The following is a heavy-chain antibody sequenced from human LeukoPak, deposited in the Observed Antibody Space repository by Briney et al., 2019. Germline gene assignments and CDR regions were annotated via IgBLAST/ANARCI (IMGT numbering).Heavy chain of an antibody. Sequence: GGSLRLSCAASGFTFSTYGMHWVRQAPGKGLEWVAVIWEDGTNIHYADSVKGRFTISRDNSKNTLYLQMNSLRAEDTAVYYCAKDRDRQYFDYWGQGTLVTVSS. CDR3: AKDRDRQYFDY. J-gene: IGHJ4*02. D-gene: IGHD3-10*01. CDR1: GFTFSTYG. V-gene: IGHV3-33*06. CDR2: IWEDGTNI.